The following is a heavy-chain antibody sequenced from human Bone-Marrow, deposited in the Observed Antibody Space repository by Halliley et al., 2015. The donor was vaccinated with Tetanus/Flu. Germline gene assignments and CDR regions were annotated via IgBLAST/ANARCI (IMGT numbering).Heavy chain of an antibody. J-gene: IGHJ4*02. V-gene: IGHV2-5*01. Sequence: KAPKWLALIYWNDNKQYNPSVETRLTITKDTTKTQVVLIMTNMDPMDTATYYCAHGAGWLSDYWGQGTLVTVSS. CDR3: AHGAGWLSDY. D-gene: IGHD2-15*01. CDR2: IYWNDNK.